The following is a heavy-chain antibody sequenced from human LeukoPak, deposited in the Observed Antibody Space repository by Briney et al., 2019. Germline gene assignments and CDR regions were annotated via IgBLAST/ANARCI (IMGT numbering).Heavy chain of an antibody. CDR1: GYSISSGYY. CDR2: IYHSGST. Sequence: SETLSLTCTVSGYSISSGYYWGWIRQPPGKGLEWTGSIYHSGSTYYNPSLKSRVTISVDTSKNQFSLKLSSVTAADTAVYYCARHTGPWELKKRAFDIWGQGTMVTVSS. V-gene: IGHV4-38-2*02. D-gene: IGHD1-26*01. CDR3: ARHTGPWELKKRAFDI. J-gene: IGHJ3*02.